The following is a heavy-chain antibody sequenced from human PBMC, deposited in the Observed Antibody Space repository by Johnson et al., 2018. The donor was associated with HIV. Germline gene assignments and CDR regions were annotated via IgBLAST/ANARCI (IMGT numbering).Heavy chain of an antibody. CDR1: GFTFSSYA. CDR2: ISYDGSNK. D-gene: IGHD1-26*01. V-gene: IGHV3-30-3*01. J-gene: IGHJ3*02. CDR3: ARVRSGWELLGAFDI. Sequence: QVQLVESGGGLVQPGGSLRLSCAASGFTFSSYAIHWVRQAPGKGLEWVAVISYDGSNKYYADSVKGRFTISRDNAKNSLYLQMNSLRAEDTALYYCARVRSGWELLGAFDIWGQGTMVTVSS.